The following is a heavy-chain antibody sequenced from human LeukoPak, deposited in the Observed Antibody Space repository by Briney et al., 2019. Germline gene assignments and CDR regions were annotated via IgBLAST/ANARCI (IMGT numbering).Heavy chain of an antibody. V-gene: IGHV3-30*18. CDR1: GFTFSSYG. CDR2: ISYDGSNK. D-gene: IGHD3-22*01. Sequence: PGGSLRLSCAASGFTFSSYGMHWVRQAPGKGLEWVAVISYDGSNKYYADSVKGRFTISRDNSKNTLYLQMNSLRAEDTAVYYCAKEGGGYVPYYYMDVWGKGTTVTVSS. J-gene: IGHJ6*03. CDR3: AKEGGGYVPYYYMDV.